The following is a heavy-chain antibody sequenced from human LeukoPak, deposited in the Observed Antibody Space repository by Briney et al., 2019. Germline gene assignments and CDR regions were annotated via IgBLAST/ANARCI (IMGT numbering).Heavy chain of an antibody. V-gene: IGHV3-15*01. CDR2: IKSKTDGGTT. Sequence: SGGSLRLSCSASGFIFSSHYMHWVRQAPGKGLEWVGRIKSKTDGGTTDYAAPVKGRFTISRDDSKNTLYLQMNSLKTEDTAVYYCTTEGIAVGATEDHWGQGTLVTVSS. D-gene: IGHD1-26*01. CDR1: GFIFSSHY. J-gene: IGHJ4*02. CDR3: TTEGIAVGATEDH.